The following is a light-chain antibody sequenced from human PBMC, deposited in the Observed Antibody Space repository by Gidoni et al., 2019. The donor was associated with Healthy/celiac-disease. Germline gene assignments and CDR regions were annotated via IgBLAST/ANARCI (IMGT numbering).Light chain of an antibody. Sequence: EIVLTQSPGTLSLSPGERATLSCRASQRVSSSYLAWYQQKPGQAPRLLLYGASSRATGIPDRFSGSGSGSDFTLTLSRLEPEDFAVYYCQQYGSSPRFTFXPXTKVDIK. CDR3: QQYGSSPRFT. J-gene: IGKJ3*01. CDR2: GAS. CDR1: QRVSSSY. V-gene: IGKV3-20*01.